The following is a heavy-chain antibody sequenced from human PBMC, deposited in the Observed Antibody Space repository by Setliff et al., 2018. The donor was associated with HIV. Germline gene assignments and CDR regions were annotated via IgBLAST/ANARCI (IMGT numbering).Heavy chain of an antibody. CDR3: ARDPSRWVQPVTRITAFDL. CDR1: GYTFNSYG. D-gene: IGHD5-18*01. V-gene: IGHV1-18*01. Sequence: ASVKVSCKASGYTFNSYGISWVRQAPGQGIEWMGWTSAYDGNTDQAQRFRDRVTMTTDTSTRTAYMELRSLRSDDTAVYYCARDPSRWVQPVTRITAFDLWGQGIMVTVSS. CDR2: TSAYDGNT. J-gene: IGHJ3*01.